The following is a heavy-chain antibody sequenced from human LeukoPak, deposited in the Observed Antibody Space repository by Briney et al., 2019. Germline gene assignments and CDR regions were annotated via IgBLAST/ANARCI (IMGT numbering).Heavy chain of an antibody. CDR3: ASAIAVAGPDAFDI. Sequence: GESLQISCDGSGSPFNTYWIGWVRQMPGKGLEWMGIIYPSDSDTRYSPSYQGQVTISADKSISTAYLRWSSLKASDTAMYYCASAIAVAGPDAFDIWGQGTMVTVSS. D-gene: IGHD6-19*01. V-gene: IGHV5-51*01. J-gene: IGHJ3*02. CDR1: GSPFNTYW. CDR2: IYPSDSDT.